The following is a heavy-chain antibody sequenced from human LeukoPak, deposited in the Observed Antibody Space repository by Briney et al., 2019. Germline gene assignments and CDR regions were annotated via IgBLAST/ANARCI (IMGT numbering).Heavy chain of an antibody. J-gene: IGHJ4*02. CDR1: GFTFSSYA. V-gene: IGHV3-30-3*01. CDR2: ISYDGSNK. Sequence: GGSLRLSCAASGFTFSSYAMHWVRQAPGKGLEWVAVISYDGSNKYYADSVKGRFTISRDNSKNTLYLQMNSLRAEDTAVYYCARDKFIAAVVPGNFDYWAREPWSPSPQ. CDR3: ARDKFIAAVVPGNFDY. D-gene: IGHD6-13*01.